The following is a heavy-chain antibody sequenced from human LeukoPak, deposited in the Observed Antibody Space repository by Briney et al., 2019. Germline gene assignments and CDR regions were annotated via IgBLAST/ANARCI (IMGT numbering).Heavy chain of an antibody. J-gene: IGHJ6*03. CDR1: GFTFSSYA. D-gene: IGHD6-13*01. V-gene: IGHV3-21*01. CDR2: ISSSSSYI. Sequence: PGGSLRLSCAASGFTFSSYAMSWVRQASGKGLEWVSSISSSSSYIYYADSVKGRFTISRDNAKNSLYLQMNSLRAEDTAVYYCARDLRADPLQHLYYYMDVWGKGTTVTVSS. CDR3: ARDLRADPLQHLYYYMDV.